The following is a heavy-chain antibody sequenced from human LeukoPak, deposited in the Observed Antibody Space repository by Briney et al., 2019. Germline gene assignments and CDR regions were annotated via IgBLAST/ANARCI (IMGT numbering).Heavy chain of an antibody. V-gene: IGHV3-66*01. Sequence: PGGSLRPSCAASGFTVSTNYMSWVRQAPGKGLEWVSVIYSGGSTYYADSVRGRFTISRDNSKNTLYLQMNSLRAEDTAVYYCAREEGPLDYWGQGTLVTVSS. CDR3: AREEGPLDY. CDR2: IYSGGST. J-gene: IGHJ4*02. CDR1: GFTVSTNY.